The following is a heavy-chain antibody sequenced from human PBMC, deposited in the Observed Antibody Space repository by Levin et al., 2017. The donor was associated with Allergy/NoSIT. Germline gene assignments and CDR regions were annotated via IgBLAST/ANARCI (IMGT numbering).Heavy chain of an antibody. CDR3: AGIAAATLTTDAFDI. D-gene: IGHD6-13*01. CDR1: GYSFTSYW. J-gene: IGHJ3*02. Sequence: GGSLRLSCKGSGYSFTSYWISWVRQMPGKGLEWMGRIDPSDSYTNYSPSFQGHVTSSADKSISTAYLQWSSLKASDTAMYYCAGIAAATLTTDAFDIWGQGTMVTVSS. CDR2: IDPSDSYT. V-gene: IGHV5-10-1*01.